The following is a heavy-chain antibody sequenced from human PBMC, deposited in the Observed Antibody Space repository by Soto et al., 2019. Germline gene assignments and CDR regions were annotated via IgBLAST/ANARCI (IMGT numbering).Heavy chain of an antibody. CDR1: GGSISSYY. V-gene: IGHV4-4*07. D-gene: IGHD4-17*01. Sequence: QVQLQESGPGLVKPSETLSLTCTVSGGSISSYYWSWIRQPAGKGLEWIGRIYTSGSTNYNPSLKSRVTMSVDTSKNQFSLKLSSVTTADTAVYYCAREGQPTYGDYNWFDPWGQGTLVTVSS. CDR3: AREGQPTYGDYNWFDP. CDR2: IYTSGST. J-gene: IGHJ5*02.